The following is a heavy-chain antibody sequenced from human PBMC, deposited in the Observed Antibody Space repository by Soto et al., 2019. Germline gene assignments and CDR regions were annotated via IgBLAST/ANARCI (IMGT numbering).Heavy chain of an antibody. J-gene: IGHJ6*02. V-gene: IGHV4-61*01. Sequence: SETLSLTCTVSGGSVRSGSYYWSWIRQPPGKGLEWIGYIYYSGSTNYNPSLKSRVTISVDTSKNQFSLKLSSVTAADTAVYYCAREXDGYSSSSGLYYYGMDVWGQGTTVTVSS. CDR1: GGSVRSGSYY. CDR3: AREXDGYSSSSGLYYYGMDV. D-gene: IGHD6-6*01. CDR2: IYYSGST.